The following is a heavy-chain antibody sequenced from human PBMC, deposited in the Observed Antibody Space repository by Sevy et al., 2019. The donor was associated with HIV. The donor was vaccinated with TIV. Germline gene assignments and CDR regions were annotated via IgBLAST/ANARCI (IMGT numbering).Heavy chain of an antibody. D-gene: IGHD3-16*01. CDR1: GFTFSKYS. CDR3: AGGDTPMITDLDY. V-gene: IGHV3-23*01. J-gene: IGHJ4*02. CDR2: LSFGCGEI. Sequence: GGSLRLSCAASGFTFSKYSMSWVRQPPGKGLEWVSTLSFGCGEINYADSVKGRFTISRDNSKNTLYLQLNSLRADDTAVFYCAGGDTPMITDLDYWGQGTLVTVSS.